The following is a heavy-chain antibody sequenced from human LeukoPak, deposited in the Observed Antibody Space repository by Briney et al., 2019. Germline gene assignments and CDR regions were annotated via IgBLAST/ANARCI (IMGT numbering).Heavy chain of an antibody. CDR3: AGGSPKAARHAKDYYDSSGFLYDY. CDR2: INQSGST. Sequence: SETLSLTCAVSGGSISSSNWWSWIRQPPVKGLEWIGEINQSGSTNYNPSLKSRVTISVDTSKNQFSLKLSSVTAADTAVYYCAGGSPKAARHAKDYYDSSGFLYDYWGQGTLVTVSS. J-gene: IGHJ4*02. D-gene: IGHD3-22*01. CDR1: GGSISSSNW. V-gene: IGHV4-4*02.